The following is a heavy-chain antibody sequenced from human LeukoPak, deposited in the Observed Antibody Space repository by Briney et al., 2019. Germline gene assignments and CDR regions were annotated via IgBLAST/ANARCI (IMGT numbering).Heavy chain of an antibody. Sequence: SETLSLTCTCSGGFISRYYWSWIGQPGGKGLEGIGRIYTSGSTNYNPSLKSRVTMSVDTSKNQFSLKLSSVTAADTAVYYCARVLNWFDPWGQGTLVTVSS. CDR1: GGFISRYY. J-gene: IGHJ5*02. CDR2: IYTSGST. CDR3: ARVLNWFDP. V-gene: IGHV4-4*07.